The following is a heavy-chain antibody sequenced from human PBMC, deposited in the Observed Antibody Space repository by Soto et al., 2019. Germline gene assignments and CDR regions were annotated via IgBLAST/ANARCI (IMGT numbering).Heavy chain of an antibody. D-gene: IGHD3-3*01. Sequence: QVQLVQSGAEVKKPGSSVKVSCKASGGTFSSYAISWVRQAPGQGLEWMGGIIPIFGTANYAQKFQGRVTITADESTSTAYMELGCLSSEDTAVYYCARSYDFWSGYYTEHNWFDPWGQGTLVTVSS. CDR1: GGTFSSYA. CDR2: IIPIFGTA. CDR3: ARSYDFWSGYYTEHNWFDP. V-gene: IGHV1-69*12. J-gene: IGHJ5*02.